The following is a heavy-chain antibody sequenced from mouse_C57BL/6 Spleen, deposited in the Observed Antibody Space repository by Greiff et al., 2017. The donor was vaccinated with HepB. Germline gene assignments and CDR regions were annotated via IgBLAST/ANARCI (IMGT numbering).Heavy chain of an antibody. Sequence: VQLQQSGAELVRPGASVKLSCKASGYTFTDYYINWVKQRPGQGLEWIARIYPGSGNTYYNEKFKGKATLTAEKSSSTAYMQLSSLTSEDSAVYFCARGRDYDDVWGTGTTVTVSS. V-gene: IGHV1-76*01. CDR2: IYPGSGNT. CDR3: ARGRDYDDV. J-gene: IGHJ1*03. D-gene: IGHD2-4*01. CDR1: GYTFTDYY.